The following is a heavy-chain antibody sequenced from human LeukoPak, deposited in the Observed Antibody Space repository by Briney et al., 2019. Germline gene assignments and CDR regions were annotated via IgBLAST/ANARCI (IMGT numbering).Heavy chain of an antibody. D-gene: IGHD5-12*01. CDR3: ARAPVATPSEFDY. CDR2: ISYSGNT. CDR1: GDSISSGGYY. V-gene: IGHV4-31*11. Sequence: PSETLSLTCAVSGDSISSGGYYWSWIRQHPGKGLEWIGYISYSGNTYYNPSLKSRAAISADTPMNQFSLKLSSTTAADTAVYYCARAPVATPSEFDYWGQGTLVTVSS. J-gene: IGHJ4*02.